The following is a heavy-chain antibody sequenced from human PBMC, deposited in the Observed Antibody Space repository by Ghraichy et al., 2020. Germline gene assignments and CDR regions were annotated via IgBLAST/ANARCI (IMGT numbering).Heavy chain of an antibody. J-gene: IGHJ4*02. V-gene: IGHV3-30*18. CDR1: GFTFRSYG. CDR2: ISYDGSNK. Sequence: GGSLRLSCAGSGFTFRSYGMHWVSQAPGKGLEWVAVISYDGSNKYYADSVKGRFTISRDNSKNTLYLLVNSLRGDDTAVYYCAKDLSGGYNYGYFDHWGQGTLGTVSS. D-gene: IGHD5-24*01. CDR3: AKDLSGGYNYGYFDH.